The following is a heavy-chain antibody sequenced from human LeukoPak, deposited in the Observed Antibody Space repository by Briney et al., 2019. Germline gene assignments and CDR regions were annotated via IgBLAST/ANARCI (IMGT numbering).Heavy chain of an antibody. Sequence: GGSLRLSCATSGFTFSSYSMHWVRQAPGKGLEWVSAINGGGDATEYADSVKGRFTISRDNSKKTLYLQMNSLRPEDTAVYYCARCTASCYANAFDVWGQGTLLTVSS. CDR3: ARCTASCYANAFDV. D-gene: IGHD2-2*01. J-gene: IGHJ3*01. CDR1: GFTFSSYS. V-gene: IGHV3-23*01. CDR2: INGGGDAT.